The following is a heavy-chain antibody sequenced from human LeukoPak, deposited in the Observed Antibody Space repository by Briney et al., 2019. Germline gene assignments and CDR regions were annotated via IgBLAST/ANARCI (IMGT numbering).Heavy chain of an antibody. CDR2: TNPNSGNA. V-gene: IGHV1-8*01. CDR1: GYTFTSYD. D-gene: IGHD6-19*01. CDR3: ARGSSGWWGNYYYYYGMDV. Sequence: GASVKVSCKASGYTFTSYDINWVRQATGQGLEWMGWTNPNSGNAGYAQKFQGRVTMTRNTSISTAYMELSSLRSEDTAVYYCARGSSGWWGNYYYYYGMDVWGQGTTVTVSS. J-gene: IGHJ6*02.